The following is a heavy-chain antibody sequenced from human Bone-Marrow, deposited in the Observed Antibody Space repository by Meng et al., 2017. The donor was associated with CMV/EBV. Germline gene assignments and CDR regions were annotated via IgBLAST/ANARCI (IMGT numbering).Heavy chain of an antibody. CDR2: ITHSGST. V-gene: IGHV4-34*01. J-gene: IGHJ4*02. CDR1: GAPFSGY. Sequence: VHLRQWGAGLLKPSGPLSLTCGVYGAPFSGYWSWVRQPPGKGLEWIGEITHSGSTNYNVSLKNRVTISIDTSKNQFSLKLSSVTATDTAVYYCAPGFRSWSGSYSSWGQGTLVTVSS. CDR3: APGFRSWSGSYSS. D-gene: IGHD1-26*01.